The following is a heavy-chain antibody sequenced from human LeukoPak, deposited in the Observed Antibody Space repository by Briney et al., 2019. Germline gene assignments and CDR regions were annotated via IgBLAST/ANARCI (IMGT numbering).Heavy chain of an antibody. D-gene: IGHD4-17*01. CDR2: IWYDGSNK. V-gene: IGHV3-33*01. CDR3: ARARTTRGFDY. CDR1: GFTFNSYG. Sequence: PGGSLRLSCAASGFTFNSYGIHWVRQAPGKGLEWVAFIWYDGSNKYYADSVKGRFTTSRDNSKNTLYLQMNSLRAEDAAVYYCARARTTRGFDYWGQGTLVTVSS. J-gene: IGHJ4*02.